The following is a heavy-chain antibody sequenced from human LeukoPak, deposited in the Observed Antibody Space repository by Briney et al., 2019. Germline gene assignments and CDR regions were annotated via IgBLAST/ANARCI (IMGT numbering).Heavy chain of an antibody. CDR2: ITGSGGDA. Sequence: GGSLRLSCAASGFTFSNYAMNWVRQAPGKGLEWVSSITGSGGDAYYADSVKGRFTISRDNSKNTLDLQMNSLRAEDTALYYCAKGLKGCSGSSCYYFFDFWGQGALITVSS. J-gene: IGHJ4*02. V-gene: IGHV3-23*01. D-gene: IGHD2-15*01. CDR3: AKGLKGCSGSSCYYFFDF. CDR1: GFTFSNYA.